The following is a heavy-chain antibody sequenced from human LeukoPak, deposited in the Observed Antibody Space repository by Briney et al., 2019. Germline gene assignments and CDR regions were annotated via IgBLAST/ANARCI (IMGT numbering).Heavy chain of an antibody. CDR1: GFRFSSYA. Sequence: PGGSLRLSCAASGFRFSSYAMSWVRQAPGKGLEWVSAISGSGVSTYYADSVKGRFTISRDNSKNTLYLQMNSLRAEDTAVYYCAKDQGSDFWSGYSLDYWGQGTLVTVSS. V-gene: IGHV3-23*01. CDR3: AKDQGSDFWSGYSLDY. J-gene: IGHJ4*02. CDR2: ISGSGVST. D-gene: IGHD3-3*01.